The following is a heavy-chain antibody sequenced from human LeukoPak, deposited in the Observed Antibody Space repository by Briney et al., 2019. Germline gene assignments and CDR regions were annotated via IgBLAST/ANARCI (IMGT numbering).Heavy chain of an antibody. CDR1: GGSISSSSYY. CDR2: IYYSGST. D-gene: IGHD3/OR15-3a*01. V-gene: IGHV4-39*01. J-gene: IGHJ4*02. CDR3: ARQWTH. Sequence: TSETLSLTCTVSGGSISSSSYYWGWIRQPPGKGLEWIGSIYYSGSTYYNPSLKSRVAISADTSKNQFSLKLSSVTAADTAVYYCARQWTHWGQGTLVTVSS.